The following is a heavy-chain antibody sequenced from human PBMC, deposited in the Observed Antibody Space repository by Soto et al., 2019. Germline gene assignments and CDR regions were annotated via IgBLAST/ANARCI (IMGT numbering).Heavy chain of an antibody. D-gene: IGHD2-21*02. CDR1: GYTFTSYA. CDR3: ARGPAYCVGDCKHYHYYGMDV. CDR2: INAGIGDT. Sequence: ASVKVSCKASGYTFTSYAMHWVRQAPGQRLEWMGWINAGIGDTEYSEKFQGRVTITRDTSASTAYMELSSLRSEDTAVYYCARGPAYCVGDCKHYHYYGMDVWGQRTTVTGSS. V-gene: IGHV1-3*01. J-gene: IGHJ6*02.